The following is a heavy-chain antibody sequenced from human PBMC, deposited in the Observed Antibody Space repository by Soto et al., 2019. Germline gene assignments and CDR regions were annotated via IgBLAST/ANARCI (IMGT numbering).Heavy chain of an antibody. CDR3: ARDFSPADGDLFCGEFAM. D-gene: IGHD2-21*01. V-gene: IGHV3-7*01. J-gene: IGHJ3*01. CDR2: IRKDGSVI. Sequence: EVQLLESGGDLVQPGGSLRLSCAASGFTFSTSWMTWVRQAPGTGLEWVANIRKDGSVIHYGDSVKGRFTISRDNAKNSLYQQMTNRRGAEAAADYCARDFSPADGDLFCGEFAMGGVATVVTVTS. CDR1: GFTFSTSW.